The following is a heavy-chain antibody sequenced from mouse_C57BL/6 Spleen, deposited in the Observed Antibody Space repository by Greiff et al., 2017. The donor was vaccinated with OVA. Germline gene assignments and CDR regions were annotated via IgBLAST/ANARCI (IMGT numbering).Heavy chain of an antibody. CDR3: AREGDDGYYDY. Sequence: EVKLVESGGGLVKPGGSLKLSCAASGFTFSSYAMSWVRQTPEKRLEWVATISDGGSYTYYPDNVKGRFTISRDNAKNNLYLQMSHLKSEDTAIYYCAREGDDGYYDYWGQGTTLTVSS. J-gene: IGHJ2*01. V-gene: IGHV5-4*01. D-gene: IGHD2-3*01. CDR1: GFTFSSYA. CDR2: ISDGGSYT.